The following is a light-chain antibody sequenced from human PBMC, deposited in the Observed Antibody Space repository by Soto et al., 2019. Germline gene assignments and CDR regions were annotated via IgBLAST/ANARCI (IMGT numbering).Light chain of an antibody. V-gene: IGLV2-14*01. Sequence: QSVLTQPASVSGSPGQSITISCTGTSSDVGGYNYVSWYQQHPGKAPNLIIYDVSNRPSWVSNRFSGSKSGNTASLTISGLQAEDEADYYCSSYTSSSTLAYVFGTGTKVTVL. CDR3: SSYTSSSTLAYV. CDR2: DVS. J-gene: IGLJ1*01. CDR1: SSDVGGYNY.